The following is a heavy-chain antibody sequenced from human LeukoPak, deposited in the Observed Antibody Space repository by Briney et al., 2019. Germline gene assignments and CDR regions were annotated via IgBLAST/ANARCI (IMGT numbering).Heavy chain of an antibody. CDR2: IYYSGTT. J-gene: IGHJ4*02. D-gene: IGHD5-18*01. Sequence: SQTLSLTCTVSGGSISSGGYYWSWIRQHPGKGLEWIGYIYYSGTTYYNPSLKSRVTISVDTSKNQFSLKLSSVTAADTAVYYCARVKPNFQLNYWGQGTLVTVSS. V-gene: IGHV4-31*03. CDR1: GGSISSGGYY. CDR3: ARVKPNFQLNY.